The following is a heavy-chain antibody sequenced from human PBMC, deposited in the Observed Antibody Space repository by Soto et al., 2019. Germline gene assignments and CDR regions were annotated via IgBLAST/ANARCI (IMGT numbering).Heavy chain of an antibody. CDR1: GFTFSSYA. J-gene: IGHJ3*02. CDR3: AKDRTTGTTSGLDI. V-gene: IGHV3-23*01. CDR2: ISGCGGST. D-gene: IGHD1-1*01. Sequence: GGSLRLSCAASGFTFSSYAMRWVRQAPGKGLEWVSAISGCGGSTYYADSVKGRFTISRDNSKNTLYLQMNSLRAEDTAVYYCAKDRTTGTTSGLDIWGQGTMVTVSS.